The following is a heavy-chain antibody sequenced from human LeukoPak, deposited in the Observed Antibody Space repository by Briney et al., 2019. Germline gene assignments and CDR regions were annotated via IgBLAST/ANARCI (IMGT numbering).Heavy chain of an antibody. CDR2: INTTGTT. D-gene: IGHD4-23*01. CDR1: GGSITNYY. Sequence: PSETLSLTCTVSGGSITNYYWSWVRQPAGKGLEWVGRINTTGTTTYNPSLKSRVTMSVDTSKNQFSLNLTSVTAADTAVYYCARDRTYGGNSGFDYWGQGTLVTVSS. J-gene: IGHJ4*02. V-gene: IGHV4-4*07. CDR3: ARDRTYGGNSGFDY.